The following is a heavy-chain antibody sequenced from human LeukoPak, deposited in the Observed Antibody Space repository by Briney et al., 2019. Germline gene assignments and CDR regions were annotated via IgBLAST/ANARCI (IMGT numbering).Heavy chain of an antibody. Sequence: GGSLRLSCAASGFTFSSYEMNWVRQAPGKGLEWVSYISSSGSTIYYADSVKGRFTISRDNAKNSLYLQMNSLRVEDTAVYYCARDFVFYDYVWGSYRSSQTPDYWGQGTLVTVSS. CDR1: GFTFSSYE. V-gene: IGHV3-48*03. D-gene: IGHD3-16*02. CDR3: ARDFVFYDYVWGSYRSSQTPDY. CDR2: ISSSGSTI. J-gene: IGHJ4*02.